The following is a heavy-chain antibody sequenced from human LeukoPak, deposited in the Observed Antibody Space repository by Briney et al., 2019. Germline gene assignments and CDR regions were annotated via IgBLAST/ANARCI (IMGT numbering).Heavy chain of an antibody. CDR2: IYSGGHT. CDR1: GFIVSSNY. CDR3: ARSTRDGYNHYHYYYMDV. V-gene: IGHV3-53*01. Sequence: GGSLRLSCAASGFIVSSNYMNWVRQAPGKGLEWVSVIYSGGHTYYTDSVKGRFTISRDISNNTLYLHMNSLRPDDTAVYYCARSTRDGYNHYHYYYMDVWGKGTTVTASS. J-gene: IGHJ6*03. D-gene: IGHD5-24*01.